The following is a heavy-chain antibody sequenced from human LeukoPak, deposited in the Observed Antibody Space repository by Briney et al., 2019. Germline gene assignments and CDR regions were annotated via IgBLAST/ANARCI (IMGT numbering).Heavy chain of an antibody. CDR1: GGSISSYY. CDR3: ARDRDNTKWSSYFDP. CDR2: IYYSGST. Sequence: SETLSLTCTVSGGSISSYYWSWIRQPPGKGLEWIGYIYYSGSTNYNPSLKSRVTISVDTSKNQFSLRLSSVTAAGTAVYYCARDRDNTKWSSYFDPWGQGTLVTVSS. J-gene: IGHJ5*02. D-gene: IGHD2-15*01. V-gene: IGHV4-59*01.